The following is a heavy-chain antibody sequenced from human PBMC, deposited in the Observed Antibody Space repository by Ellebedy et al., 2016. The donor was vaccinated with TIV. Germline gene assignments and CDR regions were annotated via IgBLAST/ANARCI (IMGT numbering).Heavy chain of an antibody. D-gene: IGHD2-15*01. CDR2: INHRGSA. J-gene: IGHJ4*02. V-gene: IGHV4-34*01. Sequence: MPSETLSLTCAVYGGSLSGYYWGWIRQAPGKGLEWIGDINHRGSANYNPSLKSRVTISVDTSKNHFSLKLSSVTAADTAVYYCARGLQLDDVVVVAGYYYWGQGTLVTVSS. CDR3: ARGLQLDDVVVVAGYYY. CDR1: GGSLSGYY.